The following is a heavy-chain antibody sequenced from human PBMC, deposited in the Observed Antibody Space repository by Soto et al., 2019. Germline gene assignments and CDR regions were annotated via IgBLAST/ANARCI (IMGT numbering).Heavy chain of an antibody. V-gene: IGHV4-31*03. D-gene: IGHD2-21*02. J-gene: IGHJ4*02. Sequence: KPSETLSLTCTVSGGSISSGGYYWSWIRQHPGKGLEWIGYIYYSGSTYYNPSLKSRVTISVDTSKNQFSLKLSSVTAADTAVYYCARAGCGGDCYSVSIDYWGQGTLVTVSS. CDR3: ARAGCGGDCYSVSIDY. CDR2: IYYSGST. CDR1: GGSISSGGYY.